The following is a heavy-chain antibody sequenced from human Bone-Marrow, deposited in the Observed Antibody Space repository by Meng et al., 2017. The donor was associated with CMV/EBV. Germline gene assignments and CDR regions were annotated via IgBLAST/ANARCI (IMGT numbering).Heavy chain of an antibody. V-gene: IGHV1-18*01. D-gene: IGHD6-19*01. CDR1: GYTFTSYG. CDR3: ARGGGPVAGRGRNWFDP. J-gene: IGHJ5*02. Sequence: ASVKVSCKASGYTFTSYGISWARQAPGQGLKWMGWISAYNGNTNYAQKLQCRVTITTDTSTSTAYMELRSPRSYDTAVYYCARGGGPVAGRGRNWFDPWAQGTLVTVSS. CDR2: ISAYNGNT.